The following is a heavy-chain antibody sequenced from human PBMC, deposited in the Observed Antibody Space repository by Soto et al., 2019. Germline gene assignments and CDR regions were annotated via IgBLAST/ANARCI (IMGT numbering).Heavy chain of an antibody. CDR2: IYHSGST. V-gene: IGHV4-38-2*01. CDR1: GYSISSGYY. Sequence: SETLSLTCAVSGYSISSGYYWGWIRQPPGKGLEWIGSIYHSGSTYYNPSLKSRVTISVDTSKNQFSLKLSSVTAADTAVYYCARVTMPDNWFDPWGQGTLVTV. CDR3: ARVTMPDNWFDP. J-gene: IGHJ5*02. D-gene: IGHD3-3*01.